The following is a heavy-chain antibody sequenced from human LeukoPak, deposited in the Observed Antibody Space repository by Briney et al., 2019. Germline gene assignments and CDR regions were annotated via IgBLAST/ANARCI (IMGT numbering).Heavy chain of an antibody. J-gene: IGHJ4*02. CDR1: GYXFTSYY. V-gene: IGHV1-46*01. CDR3: ARMGEQQSFDY. CDR2: INPSSGST. Sequence: ASVKVSCKATGYXFTSYYMHWVRQAPGQGLDWMAIINPSSGSTSYAQQFQGRVTMTRDTSTSTVHMELSSLRSDDTAVYYCARMGEQQSFDYWGQGTLVTVSS. D-gene: IGHD3-16*01.